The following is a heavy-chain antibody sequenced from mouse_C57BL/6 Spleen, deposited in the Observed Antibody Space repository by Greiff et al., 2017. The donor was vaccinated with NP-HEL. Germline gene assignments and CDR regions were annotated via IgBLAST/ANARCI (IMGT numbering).Heavy chain of an antibody. V-gene: IGHV5-4*01. D-gene: IGHD1-1*01. CDR1: GFTFSSYA. J-gene: IGHJ3*01. CDR3: AREGGYGSSYVGSWFAY. CDR2: ISDGGSYT. Sequence: EVMLVESGGGLVKPGGSLKLSCAASGFTFSSYAMSWVRQTPEKRLEWVATISDGGSYTYYPDNVKGRFTISRDNAKNNLYLQMSHLKSEDTAMYYCAREGGYGSSYVGSWFAYWGQGTLVTVSA.